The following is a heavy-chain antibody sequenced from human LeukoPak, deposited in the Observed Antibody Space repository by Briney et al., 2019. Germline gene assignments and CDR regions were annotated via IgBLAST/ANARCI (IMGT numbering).Heavy chain of an antibody. Sequence: SVKVSCKASGGTFSSYAISWVRQAPGQGLEWMGRIIPILGIANYAQKFQGRVTITADKSTSTAYMELSSLRSEDTAVYYCVRVTAMVLTPYYYYGMDVWGQGTTVTVSS. CDR2: IIPILGIA. V-gene: IGHV1-69*04. CDR1: GGTFSSYA. D-gene: IGHD5-18*01. J-gene: IGHJ6*02. CDR3: VRVTAMVLTPYYYYGMDV.